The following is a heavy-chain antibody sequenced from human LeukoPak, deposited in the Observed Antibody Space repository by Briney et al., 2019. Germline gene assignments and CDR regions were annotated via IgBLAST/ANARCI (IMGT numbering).Heavy chain of an antibody. D-gene: IGHD1-26*01. V-gene: IGHV3-23*01. CDR3: ARAVDLEWELLLGGFDY. Sequence: PGGSLRLSCAASGFTFSSYAMSWVRQAPGKGLEWVSAISGSGGCTYYADSVKGRFTISRDNSKNTLYLQMNSLRAEDTAVYYCARAVDLEWELLLGGFDYWGQGTLVTVSS. J-gene: IGHJ4*02. CDR1: GFTFSSYA. CDR2: ISGSGGCT.